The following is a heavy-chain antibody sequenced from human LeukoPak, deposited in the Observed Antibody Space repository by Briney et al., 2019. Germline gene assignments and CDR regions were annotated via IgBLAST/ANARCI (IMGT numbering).Heavy chain of an antibody. D-gene: IGHD2-15*01. CDR2: INPNSGGT. Sequence: EASVKVSCKSSGYTFTGYYMHWVRQAPGQGLEWMGWINPNSGGTNYAQKFQGRVTMTRDTSISTAYMELSRLRSDDTAVYYCARGIVVVVAVGWFDPWGPGTLVTVSS. CDR1: GYTFTGYY. V-gene: IGHV1-2*02. J-gene: IGHJ5*02. CDR3: ARGIVVVVAVGWFDP.